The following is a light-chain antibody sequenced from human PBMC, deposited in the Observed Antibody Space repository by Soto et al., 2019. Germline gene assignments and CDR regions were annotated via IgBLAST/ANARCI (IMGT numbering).Light chain of an antibody. Sequence: DIPMTQSPSSLSASVGDRVTITCRASQNINTFLNWYQQKPGKAPKLLIFAASSLQSGVPSTFGGSGSGTDFTLTISSLQPEDFATYYCQQSYTTPLTFGGGTKVEI. J-gene: IGKJ4*01. V-gene: IGKV1-39*01. CDR3: QQSYTTPLT. CDR2: AAS. CDR1: QNINTF.